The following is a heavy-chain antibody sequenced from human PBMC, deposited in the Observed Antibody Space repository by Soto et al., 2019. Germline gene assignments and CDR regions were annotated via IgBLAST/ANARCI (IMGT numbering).Heavy chain of an antibody. CDR3: ARAIAVAGTFWFDP. V-gene: IGHV4-31*03. CDR2: IYYSGST. Sequence: QVQLQESGPGLVKPSQTLSLTCTVSGVSISSGGYYWSWIRQHPGKGLEWIGYIYYSGSTYYNPSLKSRVTISVDTSKNQFSLKLSSVTAADTAVYYCARAIAVAGTFWFDPWGQGTLVTVSS. J-gene: IGHJ5*02. CDR1: GVSISSGGYY. D-gene: IGHD6-19*01.